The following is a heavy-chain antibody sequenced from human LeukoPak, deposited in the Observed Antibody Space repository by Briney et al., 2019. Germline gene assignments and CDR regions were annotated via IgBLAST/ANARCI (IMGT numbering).Heavy chain of an antibody. V-gene: IGHV4-34*01. D-gene: IGHD3-22*01. CDR1: GGSFSGYY. Sequence: SETLSLTCAVYGGSFSGYYWSWIRQPPGKGLEWIGYIYHSRSTYYNPSLKSRVTISVDRSKNQFSLKLSSVTAADTAVYYCARVGYYDSSGYPGAFDIWGQGTMVTVSS. CDR3: ARVGYYDSSGYPGAFDI. CDR2: IYHSRST. J-gene: IGHJ3*02.